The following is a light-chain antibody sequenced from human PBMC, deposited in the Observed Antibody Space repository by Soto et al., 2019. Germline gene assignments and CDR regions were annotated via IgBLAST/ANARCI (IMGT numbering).Light chain of an antibody. CDR3: QSYDSSLSGDV. V-gene: IGLV1-40*01. CDR1: SSNIGAGYE. CDR2: ENS. Sequence: QSVLTQPPSVSEAPGQRVTISCTGSSSNIGAGYEAHWYQQVPGTAPKLLIYENSNRPSGVPDRFSGSKSGTSASLAITGLQAEDEAEYYCQSYDSSLSGDVFGAGTKLTVL. J-gene: IGLJ1*01.